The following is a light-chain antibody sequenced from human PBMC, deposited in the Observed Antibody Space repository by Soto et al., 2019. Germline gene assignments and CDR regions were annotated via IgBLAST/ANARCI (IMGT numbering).Light chain of an antibody. V-gene: IGLV2-14*01. CDR3: SSYTSSSTLV. J-gene: IGLJ1*01. CDR2: EVS. CDR1: SSDVGGYNY. Sequence: QSALTQPASVSGSPGLSVTISCTGTSSDVGGYNYVSWYQHHPGKAPKLMIYEVSNRPSGVSNRFSGSKSGNTASLTISGLQAEDEADYYCSSYTSSSTLVFGTGTKVTVL.